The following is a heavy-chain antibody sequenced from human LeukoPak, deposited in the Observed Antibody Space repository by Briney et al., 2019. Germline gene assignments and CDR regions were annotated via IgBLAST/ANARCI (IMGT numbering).Heavy chain of an antibody. CDR1: GYTLTELS. CDR3: ATAVTTFRGDSYYYGMVV. CDR2: FDPEDGET. V-gene: IGHV1-24*01. Sequence: ASVKVSCKVSGYTLTELSMHWVRQAPGKGLEWMGGFDPEDGETIYAQKFQGRVTMTEDTSTDTAYMELSSLRSEDTAVYYCATAVTTFRGDSYYYGMVVWGQGTTVAVSS. J-gene: IGHJ6*02. D-gene: IGHD4-17*01.